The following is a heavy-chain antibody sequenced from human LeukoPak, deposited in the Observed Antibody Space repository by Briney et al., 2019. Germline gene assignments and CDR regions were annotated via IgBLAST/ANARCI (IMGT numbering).Heavy chain of an antibody. V-gene: IGHV3-72*01. J-gene: IGHJ3*02. CDR3: TRGYSGTYIYAFDI. CDR2: SRNKATSDTT. D-gene: IGHD1-26*01. CDR1: GCTFSTYA. Sequence: GESLRLSCAASGCTFSTYAMNWVRQAPGKGLEWVGRSRNKATSDTTEYAASVKGRFTISREDSKNSLFLQMNALKTEGTAVYYCTRGYSGTYIYAFDIWGQGTMVTVSS.